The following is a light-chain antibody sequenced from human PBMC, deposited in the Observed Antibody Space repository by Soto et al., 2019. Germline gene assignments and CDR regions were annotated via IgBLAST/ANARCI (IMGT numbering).Light chain of an antibody. Sequence: QSALTQPASLSGSPGQSITISCTGTSRDVGSYNLVSWYQQHPGKAPNLMVYEGSKRPSGVSNRFSGSKSGNTASLTISGLQAEDEADYYGCSYAGSSTHVVFCGGTKLTVL. CDR3: CSYAGSSTHVV. J-gene: IGLJ2*01. CDR1: SRDVGSYNL. CDR2: EGS. V-gene: IGLV2-23*01.